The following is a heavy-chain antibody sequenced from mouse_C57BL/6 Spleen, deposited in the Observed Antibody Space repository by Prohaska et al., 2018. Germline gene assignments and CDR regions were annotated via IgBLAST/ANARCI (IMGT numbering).Heavy chain of an antibody. CDR2: IYPSDSET. V-gene: IGHV1-61*01. J-gene: IGHJ1*03. Sequence: DWVKQRPGQGLEWIGNIYPSDSETHYNQKFKDKATLTVDKSSSTAYMQLSSLTSEDSAVYYCATYYGSSHWYFDVWGTGTTVTVSS. CDR3: ATYYGSSHWYFDV. D-gene: IGHD1-1*01.